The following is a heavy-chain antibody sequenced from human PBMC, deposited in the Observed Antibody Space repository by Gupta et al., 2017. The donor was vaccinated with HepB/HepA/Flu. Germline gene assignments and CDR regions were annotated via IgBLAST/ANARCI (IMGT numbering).Heavy chain of an antibody. J-gene: IGHJ4*02. CDR1: GFMFRSYA. V-gene: IGHV3-23*01. Sequence: EVQMLESGGGLVQPGGSLRLSCAASGFMFRSYAMSWVRQAPGKGLEWVSALDNSGDYTYYADSAKGRFTTFRDNSKGTLYLEMNSLTADDTAVYYCAKHSGVTRIGRYFDFWGQGTRVTVSS. CDR3: AKHSGVTRIGRYFDF. D-gene: IGHD3-9*01. CDR2: LDNSGDYT.